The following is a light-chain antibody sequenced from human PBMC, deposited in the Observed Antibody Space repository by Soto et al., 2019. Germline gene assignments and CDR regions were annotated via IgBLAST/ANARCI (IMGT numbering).Light chain of an antibody. CDR3: QQRTNWPRLT. CDR1: QSVSSF. J-gene: IGKJ4*01. Sequence: EFVLTQSPATLSLSPGERATLSCRASQSVSSFLAWYQQKPGQAPRLLIYDASNRATGIPARFSGSGSGTDFTLTISSLEPEDFAVYYCQQRTNWPRLTFGGGTKVDIK. CDR2: DAS. V-gene: IGKV3-11*01.